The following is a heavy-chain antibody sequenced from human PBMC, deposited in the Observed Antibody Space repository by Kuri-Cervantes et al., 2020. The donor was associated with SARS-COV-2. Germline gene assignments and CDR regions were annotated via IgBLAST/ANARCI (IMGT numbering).Heavy chain of an antibody. CDR2: INPDGSYT. CDR1: GFTFSSYW. J-gene: IGHJ4*02. CDR3: VRDGDHWNFDY. V-gene: IGHV3-74*01. D-gene: IGHD1-1*01. Sequence: GGSLRLSCAVSGFTFSSYWKHWVRQVPGKGLVWVSRINPDGSYTNNADSVKGRFTLTRDNAKNMLFLQMNSLRAEDTAVYYCVRDGDHWNFDYWGQGTLVTVSS.